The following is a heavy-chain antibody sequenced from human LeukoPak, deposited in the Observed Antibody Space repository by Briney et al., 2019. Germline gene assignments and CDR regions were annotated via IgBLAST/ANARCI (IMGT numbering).Heavy chain of an antibody. CDR2: IYTSGST. Sequence: SETLSLTCTVSGGSISSYYWSWIRQPAGKGLEWIGRIYTSGSTNYNPSLKSRVTMSVDTSKNQFSLKLSSVTGADTAVYYCARDYNRYCSSTSCYSDAFDIWGQWTMVTVSS. CDR1: GGSISSYY. D-gene: IGHD2-2*02. CDR3: ARDYNRYCSSTSCYSDAFDI. J-gene: IGHJ3*02. V-gene: IGHV4-4*07.